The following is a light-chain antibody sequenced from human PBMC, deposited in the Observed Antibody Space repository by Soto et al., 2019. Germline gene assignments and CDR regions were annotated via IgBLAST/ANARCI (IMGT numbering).Light chain of an antibody. V-gene: IGKV3-20*01. J-gene: IGKJ1*01. CDR3: QQYGSSPRT. Sequence: IVLTQSPGTLSLSPGERATLSCRASQSVSRSYLAWYQQKPGQAPRLLIYGAINRASGIPDRFSGSGSGTDFTLTISRLESEDFAVYYCQQYGSSPRTFGQGTKVDIK. CDR1: QSVSRSY. CDR2: GAI.